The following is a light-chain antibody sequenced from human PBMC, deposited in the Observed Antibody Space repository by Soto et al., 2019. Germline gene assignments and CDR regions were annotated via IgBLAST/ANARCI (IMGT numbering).Light chain of an antibody. CDR1: SSDVGAYNY. Sequence: QSVLTQPASVSGSPGQSITIACTGTSSDVGAYNYVSWYQQHPGKAPKLMIYEVNNRPSGVSNRFSGSKSGNTASLTISGLQAEDEADYYCSSYTSINTLLFGGGTKVTVL. V-gene: IGLV2-14*01. CDR3: SSYTSINTLL. J-gene: IGLJ3*02. CDR2: EVN.